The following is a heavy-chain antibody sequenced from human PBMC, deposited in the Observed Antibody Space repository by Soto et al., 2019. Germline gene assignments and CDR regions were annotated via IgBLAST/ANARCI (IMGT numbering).Heavy chain of an antibody. CDR3: ARDPFQSNNWATMIPTDY. CDR1: GFTFSADY. Sequence: PGGSLSLSCVASGFTFSADYMSWIRQAPGKGLEWVSYITSSGDNIYYADSVKGRFTVSRDNAKNSLYLQMNSLRAGDTAVYYCARDPFQSNNWATMIPTDYWGRGTLVTVSS. V-gene: IGHV3-11*01. J-gene: IGHJ4*02. CDR2: ITSSGDNI. D-gene: IGHD1-1*01.